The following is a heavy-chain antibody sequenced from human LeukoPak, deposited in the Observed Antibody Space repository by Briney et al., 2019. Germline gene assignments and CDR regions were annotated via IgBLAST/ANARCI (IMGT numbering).Heavy chain of an antibody. Sequence: GESLRLSCAASGFTFSRYWMSWVRQAPGKGLELVANIKQDGSEKYYVDSVKGRFTISRDNAKNSAYMRMNSLRAEDTAVYYCARDCSSTICYPDFWGQGTLVTVSS. V-gene: IGHV3-7*04. D-gene: IGHD2-2*01. CDR2: IKQDGSEK. CDR3: ARDCSSTICYPDF. J-gene: IGHJ4*02. CDR1: GFTFSRYW.